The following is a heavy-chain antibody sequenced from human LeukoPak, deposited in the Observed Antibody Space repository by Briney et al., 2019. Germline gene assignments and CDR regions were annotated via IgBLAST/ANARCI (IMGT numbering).Heavy chain of an antibody. Sequence: GGSLRLSCAASGFTFSSYSMNWVRQAPGKGLEWVSSISGSSSYIYYADSVKGRFTISRDNAKNSLYLQMNSLRAEDTAVYYCARGMPLIAVAGTTGWFDPWGQGTLVTVSS. CDR1: GFTFSSYS. J-gene: IGHJ5*02. V-gene: IGHV3-21*01. CDR2: ISGSSSYI. CDR3: ARGMPLIAVAGTTGWFDP. D-gene: IGHD6-19*01.